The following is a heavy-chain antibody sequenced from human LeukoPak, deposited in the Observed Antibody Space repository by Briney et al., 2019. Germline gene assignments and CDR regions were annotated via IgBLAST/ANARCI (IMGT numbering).Heavy chain of an antibody. V-gene: IGHV1-8*01. J-gene: IGHJ5*02. Sequence: AWVKVSCKASGYTFTSFDINWVRQATGQGREWMGWMNYNSSNTGYAQKFQGRVIMTRNISISTAYMELSSLRSEDSAVYYCARVKYNWNDIFENWFDPWGQGTLVTVSS. D-gene: IGHD1-1*01. CDR3: ARVKYNWNDIFENWFDP. CDR2: MNYNSSNT. CDR1: GYTFTSFD.